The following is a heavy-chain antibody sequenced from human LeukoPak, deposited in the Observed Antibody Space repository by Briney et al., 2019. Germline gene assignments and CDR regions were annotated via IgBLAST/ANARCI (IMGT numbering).Heavy chain of an antibody. CDR3: ARLRDGDYGGYFDY. CDR2: ISHSGST. CDR1: GGSISSYY. Sequence: PSGTLSLTCTVSGGSISSYYWSWIRQPPGEGLEWIGYISHSGSTKYNSSLKSRAIISSDTSKNQFSLKLSSVTAADTALYYCARLRDGDYGGYFDYWGQGTLVTASS. J-gene: IGHJ4*02. V-gene: IGHV4-59*08. D-gene: IGHD4-17*01.